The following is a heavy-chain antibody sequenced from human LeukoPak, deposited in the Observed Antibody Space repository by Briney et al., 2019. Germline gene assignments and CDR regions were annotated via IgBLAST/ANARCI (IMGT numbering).Heavy chain of an antibody. CDR1: GFTFSSYA. D-gene: IGHD2-2*01. V-gene: IGHV3-30-3*01. CDR3: ASVGGGRYCSSTSCRTFRHY. Sequence: GRSLRLSCAASGFTFSSYAMHWVRQAPGKGLEWVAVISYDGSNKYYADSVKGRFTISRDNSKNTLYLQMNSLRAEDTAVYYCASVGGGRYCSSTSCRTFRHYWGQGTLVTVSS. CDR2: ISYDGSNK. J-gene: IGHJ4*02.